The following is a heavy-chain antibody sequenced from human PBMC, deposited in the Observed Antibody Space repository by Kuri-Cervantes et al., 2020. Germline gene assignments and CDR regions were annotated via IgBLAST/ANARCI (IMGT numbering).Heavy chain of an antibody. CDR1: GFTVSSNY. Sequence: GESLKISCAASGFTVSSNYMSWVRQAPGKGLEWVSVIYSGGSTYYADSVKGRFTISRDNSKNTLYLQMNSLRAEDTAVYYCARLVVAATHWFDPWGQGTLVTVSS. D-gene: IGHD2-15*01. V-gene: IGHV3-53*01. J-gene: IGHJ5*02. CDR2: IYSGGST. CDR3: ARLVVAATHWFDP.